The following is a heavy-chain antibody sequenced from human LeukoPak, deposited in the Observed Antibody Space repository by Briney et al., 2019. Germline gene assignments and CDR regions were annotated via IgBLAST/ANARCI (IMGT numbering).Heavy chain of an antibody. CDR1: VGTFSSYA. J-gene: IGHJ4*02. D-gene: IGHD6-19*01. CDR3: ARDGRWEQWLVGGYYFDY. CDR2: IIPIFGTA. Sequence: ASVKVSCKASVGTFSSYAISWVRQAPGQGLEWMGGIIPIFGTANYAQRFQGRVTITADKSTSTAYMELSSLRSEDTAVYYCARDGRWEQWLVGGYYFDYWGQGTLVTVSS. V-gene: IGHV1-69*06.